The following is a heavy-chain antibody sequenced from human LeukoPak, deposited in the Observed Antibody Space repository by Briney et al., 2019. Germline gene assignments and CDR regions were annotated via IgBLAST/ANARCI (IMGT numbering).Heavy chain of an antibody. V-gene: IGHV4-59*08. D-gene: IGHD1-26*01. J-gene: IGHJ4*02. CDR2: IYYSGST. Sequence: MASETLSLTCTVSGVSISSYYWSWIRQPPGKGLEWIGYIYYSGSTNYNPSLKSRVTISVDTSKNQFSLKLSSVTAADTAVYYCAGSRWELPSDYWGQGTLVTVSS. CDR1: GVSISSYY. CDR3: AGSRWELPSDY.